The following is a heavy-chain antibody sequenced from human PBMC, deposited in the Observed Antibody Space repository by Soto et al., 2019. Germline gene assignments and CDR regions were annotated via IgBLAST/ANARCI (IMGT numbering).Heavy chain of an antibody. D-gene: IGHD3-3*01. Sequence: GGSLRLSCAASGFTFSSYAMSWVRQAPGKGLEWVSAISGSGGSTYYADSVKGRFTISRDNSKNTLYLQMNSLRAEDTAVYYCAKEVGRVLSTIFGVAPSYYYYGMDVWGQGTTVTVSS. V-gene: IGHV3-23*01. CDR2: ISGSGGST. J-gene: IGHJ6*02. CDR3: AKEVGRVLSTIFGVAPSYYYYGMDV. CDR1: GFTFSSYA.